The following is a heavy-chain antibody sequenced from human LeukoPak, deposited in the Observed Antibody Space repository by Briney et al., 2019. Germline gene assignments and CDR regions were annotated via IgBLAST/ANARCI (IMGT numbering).Heavy chain of an antibody. J-gene: IGHJ4*02. Sequence: GGSLRLSCAASGFTFSSYGMHWVRQAPGKGLEWVAVIWYDGSNKYYADSVKGRFTISRDNSKNTLYLQMNSLRADDTAVYYCTRLLLQSSPPNDYWGQGTLVAVSS. V-gene: IGHV3-33*01. CDR1: GFTFSSYG. D-gene: IGHD3-3*01. CDR2: IWYDGSNK. CDR3: TRLLLQSSPPNDY.